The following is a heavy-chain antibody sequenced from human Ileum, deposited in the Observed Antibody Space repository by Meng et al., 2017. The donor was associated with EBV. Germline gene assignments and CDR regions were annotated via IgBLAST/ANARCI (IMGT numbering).Heavy chain of an antibody. CDR3: ARDGGFSVGATKYDY. J-gene: IGHJ4*02. D-gene: IGHD1-26*01. Sequence: VRFGGGVKRRGASRKRSWKGSGYTVAGYAVHWVRQAPGQRLEWMGWIKRGSGNTKYSQKFQGRVTITRDTSATTVYMDLSSLRSEDTAVFYCARDGGFSVGATKYDYWGQGALVTVSS. CDR1: GYTVAGYA. V-gene: IGHV1-3*01. CDR2: IKRGSGNT.